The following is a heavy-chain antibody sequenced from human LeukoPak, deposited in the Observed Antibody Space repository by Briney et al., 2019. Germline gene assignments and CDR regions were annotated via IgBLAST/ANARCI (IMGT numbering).Heavy chain of an antibody. CDR1: GFTFSSYA. J-gene: IGHJ4*02. Sequence: GGSLRLSCAASGFTFSSYAMSWVRQAPGKRLEWVSDISGSGGSTYYADSVKGRFSISRDISKNTLYLQMNSLRAEDTAIYYCAKDGKTRNWNYFQAKPVYWGQGTLVTVSS. V-gene: IGHV3-23*01. CDR3: AKDGKTRNWNYFQAKPVY. CDR2: ISGSGGST. D-gene: IGHD1-7*01.